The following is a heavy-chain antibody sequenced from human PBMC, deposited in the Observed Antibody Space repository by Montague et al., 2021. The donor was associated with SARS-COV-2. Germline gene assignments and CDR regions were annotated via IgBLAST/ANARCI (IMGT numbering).Heavy chain of an antibody. J-gene: IGHJ6*03. V-gene: IGHV4-34*01. CDR1: GGSFSGYY. CDR2: INHSGST. CDR3: VRIDTYYDFWSGYPWDYYMDV. Sequence: SETLSLTCAVYGGSFSGYYWSWIRQPPGKGLEWIGEINHSGSTNYNPSLKSRVTISADTSKNQFSLKLSSVTAADTAVYSCVRIDTYYDFWSGYPWDYYMDVWGQGTMVTVSS. D-gene: IGHD3-3*01.